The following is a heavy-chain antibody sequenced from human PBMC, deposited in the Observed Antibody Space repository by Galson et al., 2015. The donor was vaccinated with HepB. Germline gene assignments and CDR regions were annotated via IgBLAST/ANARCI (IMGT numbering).Heavy chain of an antibody. J-gene: IGHJ6*02. D-gene: IGHD3-3*01. CDR2: ISPYNGDT. Sequence: SVKVSCKASGYTFVDHGVNWIRQAPGQGLEWVAWISPYNGDTYIEDKFQGRVTVTTDRSTTTAYLELRNLRYDDTATYFCAKDLFGVNGRGDGMDVWGQGTTVTVYS. CDR3: AKDLFGVNGRGDGMDV. V-gene: IGHV1-18*01. CDR1: GYTFVDHG.